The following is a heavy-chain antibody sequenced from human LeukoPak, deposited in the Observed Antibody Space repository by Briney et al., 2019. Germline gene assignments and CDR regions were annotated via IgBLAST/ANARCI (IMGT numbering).Heavy chain of an antibody. CDR1: GGSVSSYY. CDR2: YHDGGST. V-gene: IGHV4-59*02. J-gene: IGHJ3*02. CDR3: AKFYFDSSGYYDVFDI. Sequence: SETLSLTCSVSGGSVSSYYWSWIRQPPGKGLEWIVFYHDGGSTVYNPSFKSRVTISVDTSKNQVYLKLGSVPAADTAVYFCAKFYFDSSGYYDVFDIWGQGTMVTVSS. D-gene: IGHD3-22*01.